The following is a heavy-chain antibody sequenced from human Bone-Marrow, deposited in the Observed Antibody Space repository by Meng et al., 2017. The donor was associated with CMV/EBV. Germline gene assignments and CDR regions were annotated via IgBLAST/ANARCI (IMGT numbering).Heavy chain of an antibody. CDR3: ARKSIAARRTEAYYYYYGMDV. CDR1: GGTFSSYA. V-gene: IGHV1-69*05. J-gene: IGHJ6*02. Sequence: SVKVSCKASGGTFSSYAISWVRQAPGQGLEWMGGIIPIFGTANYAQKFQGRVTITTDESTSTAYMELSSLRSEDTAVYYCARKSIAARRTEAYYYYYGMDVWGQGTTVTGSS. D-gene: IGHD6-6*01. CDR2: IIPIFGTA.